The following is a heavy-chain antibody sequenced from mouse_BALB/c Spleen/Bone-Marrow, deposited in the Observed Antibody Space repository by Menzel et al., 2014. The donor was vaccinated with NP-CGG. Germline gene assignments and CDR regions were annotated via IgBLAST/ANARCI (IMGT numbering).Heavy chain of an antibody. CDR3: VYGRDWYFDV. CDR2: IDPANGNT. D-gene: IGHD1-1*01. CDR1: GFNIKDTY. V-gene: IGHV14-3*02. Sequence: VHVKQSGAELVKPGASVKLSCTASGFNIKDTYMHWVKERPEQGLEWIGRIDPANGNTKYDPKFKGKATITADTSSNTAYLQLSSLTSEDTAVYYCVYGRDWYFDVWGAGTTVTVSS. J-gene: IGHJ1*01.